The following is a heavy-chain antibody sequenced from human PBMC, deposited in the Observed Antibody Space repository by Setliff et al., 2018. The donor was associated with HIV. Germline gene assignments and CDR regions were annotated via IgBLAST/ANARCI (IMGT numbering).Heavy chain of an antibody. CDR2: MYDSETT. D-gene: IGHD3-16*01. CDR1: GYSVSSGYY. CDR3: ARHQKVSFMSDH. V-gene: IGHV4-38-2*02. Sequence: SETLSLTCIVSGYSVSSGYYWGWIRQPPGKGLRWIGAMYDSETTYYNPSLKSRVTMSVDASRNRFSLKLSSVTAADTAIYYCARHQKVSFMSDHWGQGMLVTVSS. J-gene: IGHJ4*02.